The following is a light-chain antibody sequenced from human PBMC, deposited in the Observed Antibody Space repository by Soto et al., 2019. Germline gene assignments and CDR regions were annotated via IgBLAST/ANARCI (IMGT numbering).Light chain of an antibody. Sequence: VLTQPPPVSAAPGQKGTISCSWGSSKFGNNYVSWYQQLPGTAPRLLIYDNNKRPLGIPDRFSGSKSGTSAALGITGLQTGDEADYYCGTWDSSLSASYVFGTGTKVTVL. CDR3: GTWDSSLSASYV. J-gene: IGLJ1*01. V-gene: IGLV1-51*01. CDR2: DNN. CDR1: SSKFGNNY.